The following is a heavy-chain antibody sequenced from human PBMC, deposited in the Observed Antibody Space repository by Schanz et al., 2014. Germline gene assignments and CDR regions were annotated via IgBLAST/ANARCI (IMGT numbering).Heavy chain of an antibody. CDR3: ARDIQYHYDTSGPVGAFDI. Sequence: QVQMVQSGAEVKKPGASVKVSCKASGYTFTTYGISWVRQAPGQGLEWMGWISAYNGHTNYAQKFQGRVTMTTDTSTSTVYMELRSLRSDDTAVYYCARDIQYHYDTSGPVGAFDIWGQGTVVTVSS. D-gene: IGHD3-22*01. CDR2: ISAYNGHT. V-gene: IGHV1-18*01. CDR1: GYTFTTYG. J-gene: IGHJ3*02.